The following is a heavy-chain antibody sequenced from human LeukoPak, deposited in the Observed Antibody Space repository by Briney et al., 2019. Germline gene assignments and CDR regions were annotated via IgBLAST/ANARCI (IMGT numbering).Heavy chain of an antibody. CDR3: ASVLRYLEWLN. V-gene: IGHV3-7*01. CDR1: GFTFSNYW. D-gene: IGHD3-3*01. J-gene: IGHJ3*01. CDR2: TMQDGSEK. Sequence: GGSLRLSCAASGFTFSNYWMTWVRQAPGKGLEWVANTMQDGSEKYYVDSVRGRFTISRDSAKNSLYLQMNSLRAEDTAVYYCASVLRYLEWLNWGQGTMVTVSS.